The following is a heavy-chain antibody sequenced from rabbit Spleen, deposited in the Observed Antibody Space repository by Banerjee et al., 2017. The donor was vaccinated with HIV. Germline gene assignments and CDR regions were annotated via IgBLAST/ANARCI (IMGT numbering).Heavy chain of an antibody. V-gene: IGHV1S47*01. CDR3: ARDLSGAIGWNFYL. Sequence: QEQLVESGGGLVQPEGSLTLTCKASGFDFSSNAMCWVRQAPGKGPEWIACISNGDGSTYYASWAKGRFTISKTSSTTVTLQMTSLTAADTATYFCARDLSGAIGWNFYLWGPGTLVTVS. CDR2: ISNGDGST. J-gene: IGHJ6*01. D-gene: IGHD1-1*01. CDR1: GFDFSSNA.